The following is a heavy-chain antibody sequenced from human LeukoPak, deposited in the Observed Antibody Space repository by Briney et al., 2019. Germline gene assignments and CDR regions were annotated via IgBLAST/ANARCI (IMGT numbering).Heavy chain of an antibody. V-gene: IGHV3-13*01. CDR2: LGIAGDT. Sequence: GGSLRLSCAASGFTVSSYAMHWVRQPIGKGLEWVSALGIAGDTFYPGSVKGRFTISRENARNSLYLQMNSLRAEDTAMYYCARQMQSHXNFDSWGQGTLVXVSS. CDR1: GFTVSSYA. J-gene: IGHJ4*02. CDR3: ARQMQSHXNFDS.